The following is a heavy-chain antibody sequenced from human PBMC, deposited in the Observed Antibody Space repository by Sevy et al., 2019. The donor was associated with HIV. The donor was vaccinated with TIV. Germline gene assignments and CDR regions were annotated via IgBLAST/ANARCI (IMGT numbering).Heavy chain of an antibody. CDR3: ARAYCSGGRCYSLAY. CDR2: ISPHNGDT. D-gene: IGHD2-15*01. V-gene: IGHV1-18*01. J-gene: IGHJ4*02. Sequence: ASVKVSCKISVYTFSTYRITWVRQAPGQGLEWMGWISPHNGDTNYAQKLQDRITMITDTSTNTAFMELTSLRSDDTAVYYCARAYCSGGRCYSLAYWGQGTLVTVSS. CDR1: VYTFSTYR.